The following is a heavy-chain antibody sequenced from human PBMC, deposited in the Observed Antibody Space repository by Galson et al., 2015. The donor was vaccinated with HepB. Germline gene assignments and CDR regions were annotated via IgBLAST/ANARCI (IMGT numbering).Heavy chain of an antibody. V-gene: IGHV1-69*13. D-gene: IGHD3-3*01. CDR1: GGTFSSYA. CDR3: AREGITIFGVVSGAQANWFDP. J-gene: IGHJ5*02. CDR2: IIPIFGTA. Sequence: SVKVSCKASGGTFSSYAISWVRQAPGRGLEWMGGIIPIFGTANYAQKFQGRVTITADESTSTAYMELSSLRSEDTAVYYCAREGITIFGVVSGAQANWFDPWGQGTLVTVSS.